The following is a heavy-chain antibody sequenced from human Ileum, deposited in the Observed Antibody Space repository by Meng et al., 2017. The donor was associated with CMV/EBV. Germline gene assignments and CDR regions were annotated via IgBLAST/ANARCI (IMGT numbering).Heavy chain of an antibody. CDR1: GFSFSSHS. CDR2: ISSSGIHI. Sequence: EGQLVGSAGRMVKPGGSLRLSCVASGFSFSSHSMNWVRQAPGQGLEWVASISSSGIHIFYADSVKGRFTISRDNAKDSLYLQMNILRAKDTAVYYCARMEGTNFYATGSHDHWGQGTLVTVSS. J-gene: IGHJ4*02. CDR3: ARMEGTNFYATGSHDH. V-gene: IGHV3-21*02. D-gene: IGHD3-10*01.